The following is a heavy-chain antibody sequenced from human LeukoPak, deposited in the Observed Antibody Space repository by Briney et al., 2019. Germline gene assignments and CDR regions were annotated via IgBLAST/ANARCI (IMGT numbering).Heavy chain of an antibody. Sequence: SETLSPTCTVSGGSISSSSYYWGWIRQPPGKGLEWIGSIYYSGSTYYNPSLKSRVTISVDTSKNQFSLKLSSVTAADTAVYYCARRARYDYVWGSYRPDAFDIWGQGTMVTVSS. CDR3: ARRARYDYVWGSYRPDAFDI. CDR1: GGSISSSSYY. D-gene: IGHD3-16*02. CDR2: IYYSGST. J-gene: IGHJ3*02. V-gene: IGHV4-39*07.